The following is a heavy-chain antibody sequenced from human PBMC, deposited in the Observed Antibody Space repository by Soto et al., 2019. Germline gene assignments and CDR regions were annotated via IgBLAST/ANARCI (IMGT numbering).Heavy chain of an antibody. J-gene: IGHJ4*02. CDR1: GVSISSYF. CDR3: ARYRREAVAGYTLDN. CDR2: TYHRGST. Sequence: LSETLSLTCSVSGVSISSYFWSWIRQAPGRGLEWIGYTYHRGSTNYSPSLKSRVAISLDTSENQFSLKVNSVTAADTAVYYCARYRREAVAGYTLDNWGQGILVTVSS. D-gene: IGHD6-13*01. V-gene: IGHV4-59*01.